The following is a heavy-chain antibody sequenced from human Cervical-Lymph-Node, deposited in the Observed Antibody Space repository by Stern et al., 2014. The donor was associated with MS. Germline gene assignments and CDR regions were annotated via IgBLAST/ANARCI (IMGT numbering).Heavy chain of an antibody. V-gene: IGHV3-30*18. D-gene: IGHD1-20*01. J-gene: IGHJ5*02. CDR1: GFTFSAYG. CDR3: AKGDNWRRLNP. CDR2: LSADGTLK. Sequence: VHLVESGGGVVQPGRSRRLSCAASGFTFSAYGMHWVRQAPGKGLEGVAVLSADGTLKFYGDSVKGRFTISRDNSKNTLFLQMNSLRAEDTAVYYCAKGDNWRRLNPWGQGTLVTVSS.